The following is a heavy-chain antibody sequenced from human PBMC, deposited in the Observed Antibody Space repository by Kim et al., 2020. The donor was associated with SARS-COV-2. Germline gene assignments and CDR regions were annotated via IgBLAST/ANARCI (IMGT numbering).Heavy chain of an antibody. Sequence: GGSLRLSCAASGFTFSSYWMSWVRQAPGKGLEWVANIKQDGSEKYYVDSVKGRFTISRDNAKNSLYLQMNSLRAEDTAVYYCARDEKEQQLVWYYYYGMDVWGQGTTVTVSS. CDR3: ARDEKEQQLVWYYYYGMDV. D-gene: IGHD6-13*01. V-gene: IGHV3-7*01. CDR1: GFTFSSYW. CDR2: IKQDGSEK. J-gene: IGHJ6*02.